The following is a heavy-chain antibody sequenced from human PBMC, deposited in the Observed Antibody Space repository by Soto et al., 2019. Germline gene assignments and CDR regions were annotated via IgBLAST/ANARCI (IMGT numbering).Heavy chain of an antibody. CDR3: ARESRLWSGDLVDF. CDR2: VIAYNGNT. CDR1: GYSFSNYG. J-gene: IGHJ4*02. Sequence: QVQLVPSGIQVRRPGASVTVSCKASGYSFSNYGISWVRQAPGHGLEWMGWVIAYNGNTKYVQKYQDRVTMSTATSTTTAYMELKSLGSDDTAVYYCARESRLWSGDLVDFWGPGTLVTVSS. V-gene: IGHV1-18*01. D-gene: IGHD3-3*01.